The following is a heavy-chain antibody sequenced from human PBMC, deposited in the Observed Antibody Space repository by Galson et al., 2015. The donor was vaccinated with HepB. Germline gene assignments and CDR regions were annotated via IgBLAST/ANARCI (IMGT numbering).Heavy chain of an antibody. J-gene: IGHJ4*02. Sequence: SLRLSCAASGFTFSSYGMHWVRQAPGKGLEWVAGILYDGSNKQYADSVKGRRTISRDNSKNTLYLQMNSLRGEDPAVYYCARTRSRGIIGHGYYFDYWGQGTLVTV. CDR3: ARTRSRGIIGHGYYFDY. CDR2: ILYDGSNK. V-gene: IGHV3-30*04. CDR1: GFTFSSYG. D-gene: IGHD3-10*01.